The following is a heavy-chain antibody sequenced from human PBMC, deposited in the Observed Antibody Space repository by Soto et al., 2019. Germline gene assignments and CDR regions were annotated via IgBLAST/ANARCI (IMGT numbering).Heavy chain of an antibody. CDR2: INSDASSI. CDR3: ASEVGATTDPFDY. J-gene: IGHJ4*02. D-gene: IGHD1-26*01. CDR1: GFTFRTYW. Sequence: EVRLVESGGALVQPGGSLRLSCAASGFTFRTYWMNWVRQAPGKGLVWVSRINSDASSISYADSVKGRFTISRNNAKNTLYLQMNSLRVEDTAVYYCASEVGATTDPFDYWGQGTLVSVSS. V-gene: IGHV3-74*01.